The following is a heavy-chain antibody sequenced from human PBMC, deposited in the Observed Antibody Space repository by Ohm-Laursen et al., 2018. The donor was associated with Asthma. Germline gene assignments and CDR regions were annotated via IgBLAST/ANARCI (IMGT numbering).Heavy chain of an antibody. Sequence: SDTLSFTCALSGGYIYNHWWSWVRQPPAKGLEWIAETSHTGAASLNPSLPSQVTISLDKSKTHFSLELTFSTGADTDVYYCARSIGWYSLDLWGQGTLVTVSS. CDR1: GGYIYNHW. V-gene: IGHV4-4*02. CDR3: ARSIGWYSLDL. D-gene: IGHD6-19*01. J-gene: IGHJ4*02. CDR2: TSHTGAA.